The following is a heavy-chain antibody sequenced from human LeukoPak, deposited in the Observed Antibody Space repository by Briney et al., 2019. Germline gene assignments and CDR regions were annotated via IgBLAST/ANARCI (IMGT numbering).Heavy chain of an antibody. CDR3: ASSRFDWLPSFEY. V-gene: IGHV3-48*03. CDR2: ISSSGSII. CDR1: GFTFRSCE. J-gene: IGHJ4*02. D-gene: IGHD3-9*01. Sequence: GGSLRLSRAASGFTFRSCELSWVRQAPAKGLEWVSYISSSGSIIYYADSVKGRFTISRDSAKNSLYLQMNSLRAEDTAVYYCASSRFDWLPSFEYWGQGTLVTVSS.